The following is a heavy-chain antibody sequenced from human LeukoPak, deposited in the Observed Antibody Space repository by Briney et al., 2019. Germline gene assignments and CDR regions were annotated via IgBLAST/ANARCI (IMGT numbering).Heavy chain of an antibody. CDR1: GFTFSSYS. V-gene: IGHV3-21*01. CDR3: TRGDFYVGAQDY. CDR2: ISSSSSYI. D-gene: IGHD1-26*01. J-gene: IGHJ4*02. Sequence: PGGSLRLSCAASGFTFSSYSLKWVRQAPGKGLEWVSSISSSSSYIYYADSVKGRFTISRDNAKNTLYLQMNSLGAGDTAVYYCTRGDFYVGAQDYWGQGTLVAVSS.